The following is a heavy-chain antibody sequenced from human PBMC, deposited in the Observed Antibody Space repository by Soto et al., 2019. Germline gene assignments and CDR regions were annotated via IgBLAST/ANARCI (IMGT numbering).Heavy chain of an antibody. J-gene: IGHJ4*02. CDR3: ASPRAGWLQLMERSGDY. V-gene: IGHV4-39*01. CDR2: IYYSGST. CDR1: GGSISSSSYY. Sequence: QLQLQESGPGLVKPSETLSLTCTVSGGSISSSSYYWGWIRQPPGKGLEWIGSIYYSGSTYYNPSLKSRVTISVDTSKNQFSLKLSSVTAADTAVYYCASPRAGWLQLMERSGDYWGQGTLVTVSS. D-gene: IGHD2-8*01.